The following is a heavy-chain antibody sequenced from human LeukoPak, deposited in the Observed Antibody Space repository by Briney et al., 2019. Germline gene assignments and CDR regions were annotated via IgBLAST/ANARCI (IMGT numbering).Heavy chain of an antibody. Sequence: SQTLSLTCVISGDSVSSNIAAWNWLRQSPSRGLEWLGRTYYRSKWYTEYVVFVKSRITINPDTSKNQFSLQLNSVTPEDTAVYYCARGGYGTFDIWGQGTMVTVSS. CDR2: TYYRSKWYT. J-gene: IGHJ3*02. CDR3: ARGGYGTFDI. CDR1: GDSVSSNIAA. V-gene: IGHV6-1*01. D-gene: IGHD3-22*01.